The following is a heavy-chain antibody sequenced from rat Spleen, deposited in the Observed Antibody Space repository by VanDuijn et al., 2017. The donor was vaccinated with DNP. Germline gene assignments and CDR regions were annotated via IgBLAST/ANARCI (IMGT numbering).Heavy chain of an antibody. J-gene: IGHJ2*01. D-gene: IGHD1-11*01. CDR3: TRGGNGGYYFDY. V-gene: IGHV2-19*01. Sequence: QVQLKESGPGLVQPSQTLSLTCTVSGFSLTDYSVHWVRQPPGKGLEWMGRIRSGGTTDYNSILDSRLSISRDTSKSQLFLKMDSLQAEDTAIYFCTRGGNGGYYFDYWGQGLMVTVSS. CDR2: IRSGGTT. CDR1: GFSLTDYS.